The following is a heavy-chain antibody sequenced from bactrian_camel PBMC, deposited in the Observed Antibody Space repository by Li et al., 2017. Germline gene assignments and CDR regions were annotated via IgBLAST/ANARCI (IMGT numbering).Heavy chain of an antibody. CDR3: ATGWGKGGYCYIQPPWYNY. Sequence: HVQLVESGGGSVQAGGSLKLSCVASGYTFSNNCMGWFRQVPGKELEAVVVIDNDDYTTTADSVRGRFTISQDDAKKTIYLQMNNMKPGDTAMYYCATGWGKGGYCYIQPPWYNYWGQGTQVTVS. V-gene: IGHV3S9*01. CDR1: GYTFSNNC. CDR2: IDNDDYT. D-gene: IGHD5*01. J-gene: IGHJ4*01.